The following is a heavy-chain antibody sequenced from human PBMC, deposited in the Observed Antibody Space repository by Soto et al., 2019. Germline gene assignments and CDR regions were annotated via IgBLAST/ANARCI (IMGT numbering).Heavy chain of an antibody. Sequence: QVQLQQWGAGPLRPLETLSLTCGVSGGSFSGYYWAWIRQSPGKGLEWIGEINDRGSINYNPSLKSRVSISVDTSQNPYSLNLRSVTAADTAVYYCARESHDILTGPPWVWYFDLWGRGTLVTV. V-gene: IGHV4-34*01. J-gene: IGHJ2*01. D-gene: IGHD3-9*01. CDR1: GGSFSGYY. CDR2: INDRGSI. CDR3: ARESHDILTGPPWVWYFDL.